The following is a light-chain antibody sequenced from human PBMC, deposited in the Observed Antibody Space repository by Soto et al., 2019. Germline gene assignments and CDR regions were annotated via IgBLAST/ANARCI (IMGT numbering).Light chain of an antibody. Sequence: DIQMTQSPSSLSASVGDRVTITCRASQSVSNYLNWHQHRPGKAPKLLIYGASSLQSGVPPRFSGSGSGTEFTLTISSLQPEDFATYYCQQSYTKPITFGQGTRLETK. V-gene: IGKV1-39*01. CDR3: QQSYTKPIT. CDR1: QSVSNY. CDR2: GAS. J-gene: IGKJ5*01.